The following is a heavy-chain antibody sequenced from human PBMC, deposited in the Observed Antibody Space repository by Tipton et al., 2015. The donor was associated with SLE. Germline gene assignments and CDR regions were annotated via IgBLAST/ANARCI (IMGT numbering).Heavy chain of an antibody. CDR2: IYYSGST. J-gene: IGHJ6*02. V-gene: IGHV4-30-4*01. CDR3: ARGRGIAVAGTYYYYGMDV. CDR1: GGSISSGDYY. Sequence: LRLSCTVSGGSISSGDYYWSWIRQPPGKGLEWIGYIYYSGSTYYNPSLKSRVTISVDTSKNQFSLKLSSVTAADTAVYYCARGRGIAVAGTYYYYGMDVWGQGTTVTVSS. D-gene: IGHD6-19*01.